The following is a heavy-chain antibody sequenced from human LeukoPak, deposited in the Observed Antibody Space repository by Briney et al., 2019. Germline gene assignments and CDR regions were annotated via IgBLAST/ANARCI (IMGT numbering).Heavy chain of an antibody. D-gene: IGHD3-16*02. CDR1: GFTFGDYD. V-gene: IGHV3-11*04. Sequence: GGSLRLSCATSGFTFGDYDMSWIRRAPGKGLEWVSYISSSGSPIYYADSVKGRFTISRDNAKNSLFLQMNSLRAEDTAVYYCARGSFLITFGGFIGWGQGTLVTVSS. CDR3: ARGSFLITFGGFIG. CDR2: ISSSGSPI. J-gene: IGHJ4*02.